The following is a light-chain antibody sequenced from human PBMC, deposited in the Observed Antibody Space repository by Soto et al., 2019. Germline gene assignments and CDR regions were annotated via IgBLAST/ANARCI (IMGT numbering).Light chain of an antibody. CDR1: QSVSSN. V-gene: IGKV3-15*01. Sequence: EIVMTQSPATLSVSPGERATLSCRASQSVSSNLAWYQQKPGQAPRLLIYGASTRATGIPARFSGSGSGTEFTLTISSRQSEDFAVYYWQQYNNWPPLTFGQGTKLEIK. CDR2: GAS. J-gene: IGKJ2*01. CDR3: QQYNNWPPLT.